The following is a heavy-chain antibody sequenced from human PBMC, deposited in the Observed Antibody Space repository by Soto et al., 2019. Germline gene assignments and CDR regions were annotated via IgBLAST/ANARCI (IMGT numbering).Heavy chain of an antibody. V-gene: IGHV3-30*18. CDR1: GFTFSSYG. CDR2: ISYDGSNK. J-gene: IGHJ6*02. D-gene: IGHD6-13*01. Sequence: PGGSLRLSCAASGFTFSSYGMHWVRQAPGKGLEWVAVISYDGSNKYYADSVKGRFTISRDNSKNTLYLQMNSLRAEDTAVYYCAKGPHWGKQLAYYYGMDVWGQGTTVTVSS. CDR3: AKGPHWGKQLAYYYGMDV.